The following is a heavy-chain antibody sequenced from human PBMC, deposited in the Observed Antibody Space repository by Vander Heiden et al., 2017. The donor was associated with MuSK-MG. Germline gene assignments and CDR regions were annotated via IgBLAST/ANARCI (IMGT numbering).Heavy chain of an antibody. J-gene: IGHJ4*01. Sequence: TFGDDAMSWFRQAPGKGLEWVGFLRSKAYGETTEYAASLKCRFTISRDGSKSIVYLQMNSLKTEHTAVYCGSGGCLVFSYVPFADYW. D-gene: IGHD5-18*01. V-gene: IGHV3-49*01. CDR1: TFGDDA. CDR3: SGGCLVFSYVPFADY. CDR2: LRSKAYGETT.